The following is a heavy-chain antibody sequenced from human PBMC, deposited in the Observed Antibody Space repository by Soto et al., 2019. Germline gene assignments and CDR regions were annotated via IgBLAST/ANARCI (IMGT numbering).Heavy chain of an antibody. V-gene: IGHV3-66*01. CDR2: IYSGGST. D-gene: IGHD3-10*01. J-gene: IGHJ4*02. CDR3: ARDCGETCGSETSLLY. Sequence: EVQLVESGGGLVQPGGSLRLCCTASGFIVSNNHMSWIRQAPGKGLEWVSVIYSGGSTYYADSVKGRFTISRDNSKKTMYLQMNNLRAEDTAVYYCARDCGETCGSETSLLYWGQGTLVTVSS. CDR1: GFIVSNNH.